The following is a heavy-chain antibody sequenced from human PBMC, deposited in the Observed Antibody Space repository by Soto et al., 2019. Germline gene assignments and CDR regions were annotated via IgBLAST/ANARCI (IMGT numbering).Heavy chain of an antibody. Sequence: QVQLQESGPGLVKPSETLSLTCTVSGGSISSYYWSWIRQPPGKGLEWIGYIYYSGSTNYNPSLKSRDTISVDTSKNQFSLKLSSVTAADTAVYYCARHSSNIVATTAFDYWGQGTLVTVSS. D-gene: IGHD5-12*01. CDR2: IYYSGST. J-gene: IGHJ4*02. CDR1: GGSISSYY. V-gene: IGHV4-59*01. CDR3: ARHSSNIVATTAFDY.